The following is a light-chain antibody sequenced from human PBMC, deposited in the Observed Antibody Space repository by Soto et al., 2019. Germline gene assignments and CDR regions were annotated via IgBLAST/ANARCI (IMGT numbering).Light chain of an antibody. J-gene: IGKJ1*01. CDR1: QNISSW. CDR3: QQYNSYSWT. CDR2: DAS. Sequence: DIQMTQSPSTLSASVGDRVTITCRARQNISSWLAWYQQKPGQAPKLLIYDASSLESGVPSRLSGSGTGTEFTLTISSLQPDDFAPYYCQQYNSYSWTFGQGTKVDIK. V-gene: IGKV1-5*01.